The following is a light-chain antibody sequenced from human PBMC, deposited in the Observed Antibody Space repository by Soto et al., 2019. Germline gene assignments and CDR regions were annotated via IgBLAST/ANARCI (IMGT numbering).Light chain of an antibody. J-gene: IGKJ2*01. CDR1: QSVSSSY. V-gene: IGKV3-20*01. Sequence: EIVLTQSPGTLSLSPGERATLSCRASQSVSSSYLAWYQQKPGQAPRLLIYLASSRATGVPDRFSGSGSGTDFTLTISRLESEYFAVYYCQQYGTSPFTFGQGTMLEIK. CDR3: QQYGTSPFT. CDR2: LAS.